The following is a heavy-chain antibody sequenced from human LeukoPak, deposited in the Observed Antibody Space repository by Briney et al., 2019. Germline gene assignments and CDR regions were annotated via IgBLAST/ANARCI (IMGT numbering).Heavy chain of an antibody. D-gene: IGHD3-10*01. J-gene: IGHJ3*02. CDR2: ISAYNGNT. CDR3: ARDRLLWFGELYHDAFDI. Sequence: ASVKVSCKASGYTFTSYGIGWVRQAPGQGLEWMGWISAYNGNTNYAQKLQGRVTMTTDTSTSTAYMELRSLRSDDTAVYYCARDRLLWFGELYHDAFDIWGQGTMVTVSS. CDR1: GYTFTSYG. V-gene: IGHV1-18*01.